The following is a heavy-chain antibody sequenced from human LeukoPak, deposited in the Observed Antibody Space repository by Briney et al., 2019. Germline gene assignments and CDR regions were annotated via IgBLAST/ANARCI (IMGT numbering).Heavy chain of an antibody. CDR1: GGSFSGYY. CDR3: ASFSSGWYIYFQH. CDR2: INHSGST. J-gene: IGHJ1*01. D-gene: IGHD6-19*01. V-gene: IGHV4-34*01. Sequence: SETLSLTCAVYGGSFSGYYWSWIRQPPGKGLEWIGEINHSGSTNYNPSLKSRVTISVDTSKNQFSLKLSSVTAADTAVYYCASFSSGWYIYFQHWGLGTLVTVSS.